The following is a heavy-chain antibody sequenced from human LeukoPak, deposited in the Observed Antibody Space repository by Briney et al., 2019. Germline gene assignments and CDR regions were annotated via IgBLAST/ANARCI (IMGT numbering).Heavy chain of an antibody. J-gene: IGHJ4*02. Sequence: GGSLRLSCAASGFTFSSYRMNWVPQAPGKGLEWVSSISSSSSYIYYADSVKGRFTISRDNAKNSLYLQMNSLRAEDTAVYYCARPSSDYDILTGYYGDWGQGTLVTVSS. CDR2: ISSSSSYI. CDR3: ARPSSDYDILTGYYGD. V-gene: IGHV3-21*01. D-gene: IGHD3-9*01. CDR1: GFTFSSYR.